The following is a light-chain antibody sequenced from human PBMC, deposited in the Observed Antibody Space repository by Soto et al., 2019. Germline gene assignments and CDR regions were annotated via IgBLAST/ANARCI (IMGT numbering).Light chain of an antibody. V-gene: IGLV2-8*01. CDR3: SSYAGSNHVV. Sequence: QSALTQPPSSSGSPGQSVTISCTGTRSDVGGYNYVFWYQHHPGKAPKLMIYEVSQLPSGVPDRFSGSKSGNTASLTVSGLQAADEADYYCSSYAGSNHVVFGGGTKLTVL. CDR1: RSDVGGYNY. CDR2: EVS. J-gene: IGLJ2*01.